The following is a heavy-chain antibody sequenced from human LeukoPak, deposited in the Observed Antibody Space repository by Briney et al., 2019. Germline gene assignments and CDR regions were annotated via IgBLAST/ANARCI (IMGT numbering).Heavy chain of an antibody. CDR1: GYTFSSYY. V-gene: IGHV1-46*01. D-gene: IGHD1-26*01. CDR3: ARVSGYSGSSSPFDY. Sequence: ASVKVSCKASGYTFSSYYMHWLRQAPGQGLEWMGIINPSGGSTSYAQKFQGRVTMTRDASTSTVYMELSSLRSEDTAVYYCARVSGYSGSSSPFDYWGQGTLVTVSS. J-gene: IGHJ4*02. CDR2: INPSGGST.